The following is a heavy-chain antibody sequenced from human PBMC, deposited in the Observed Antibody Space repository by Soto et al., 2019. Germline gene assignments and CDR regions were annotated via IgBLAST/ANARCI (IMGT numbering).Heavy chain of an antibody. V-gene: IGHV4-59*01. CDR2: IYYSGST. CDR1: GGSISSYY. CDR3: ARVRSIADPGYYYYGMDV. D-gene: IGHD6-6*01. J-gene: IGHJ6*02. Sequence: PSETLSLTCTVSGGSISSYYWSWIRQPPGKGLEWIGYIYYSGSTNYNPSLKSRVTISVDTSKNQFSLKLSSVTAADTAVYYCARVRSIADPGYYYYGMDVWGQGTPVTVPS.